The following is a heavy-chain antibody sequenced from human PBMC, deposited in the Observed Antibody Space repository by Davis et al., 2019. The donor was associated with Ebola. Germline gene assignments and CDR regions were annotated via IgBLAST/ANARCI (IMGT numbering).Heavy chain of an antibody. V-gene: IGHV3-7*03. CDR1: GFTFSSYW. Sequence: GESLKISCAASGFTFSSYWMSWVRQAPGKGLEWVANIKQDGSEKYYVDSVKGRFTISRDNAKNSLYLQMNSLRAEDTAVYYCARDIGYYDYVWGSYRYISAFDFWGQGTMVTVSS. CDR2: IKQDGSEK. CDR3: ARDIGYYDYVWGSYRYISAFDF. J-gene: IGHJ3*01. D-gene: IGHD3-16*02.